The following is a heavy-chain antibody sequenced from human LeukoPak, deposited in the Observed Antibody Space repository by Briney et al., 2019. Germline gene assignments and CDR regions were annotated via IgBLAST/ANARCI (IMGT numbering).Heavy chain of an antibody. D-gene: IGHD2-2*01. CDR1: GYTFTSYG. V-gene: IGHV1-18*01. CDR3: ARVSPYCSSTSCYGEDYYYYYMDV. J-gene: IGHJ6*03. CDR2: ISAYNGNT. Sequence: ASVKVSCKASGYTFTSYGFSWVRQAPGQGLEWMGWISAYNGNTNSAQKLQGRVTMTTDTSTSTAYMELRSLRSDDTAVYYCARVSPYCSSTSCYGEDYYYYYMDVWGKGTTVTVSS.